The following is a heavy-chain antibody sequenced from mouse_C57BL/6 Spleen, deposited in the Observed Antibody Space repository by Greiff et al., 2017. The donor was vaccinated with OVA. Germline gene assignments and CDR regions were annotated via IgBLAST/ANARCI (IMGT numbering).Heavy chain of an antibody. V-gene: IGHV1-26*01. CDR1: GYTFTDYY. Sequence: VQLQQSGPELVKPGASVKISCKASGYTFTDYYMNWVKQSHGKSLEWIGDINPNNGGTSYNQKFKGKATLTVDKSSSTAYMELRSLTSEDSAVYYCARGAYGNYWYFDVWGTGTTVTVSS. J-gene: IGHJ1*03. CDR3: ARGAYGNYWYFDV. CDR2: INPNNGGT. D-gene: IGHD2-1*01.